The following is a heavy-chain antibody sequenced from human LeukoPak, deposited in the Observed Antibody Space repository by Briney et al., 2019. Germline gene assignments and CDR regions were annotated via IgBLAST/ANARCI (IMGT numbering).Heavy chain of an antibody. CDR2: ISWNSGSI. J-gene: IGHJ4*02. D-gene: IGHD5-12*01. V-gene: IGHV3-9*01. CDR1: GFTFDDYA. Sequence: PGGSLRLSCAASGFTFDDYAMHWVRQAPGKGLEWVSGISWNSGSIGYADSVKGRFTISRDNAKNSLYLQMNSLRAEDTALYYCAKDEGGYDYLDYWGQGTLVTVSS. CDR3: AKDEGGYDYLDY.